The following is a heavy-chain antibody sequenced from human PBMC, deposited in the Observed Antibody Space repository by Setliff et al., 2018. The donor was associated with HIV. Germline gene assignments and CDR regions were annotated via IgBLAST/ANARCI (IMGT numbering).Heavy chain of an antibody. CDR3: ARDGTTFLAAMDV. D-gene: IGHD3-3*02. CDR2: ISTSGNFI. V-gene: IGHV3-21*01. J-gene: IGHJ6*03. CDR1: GFTFSAYS. Sequence: PGGSLRLPWAAAGFTFSAYSMNWVRQVPGKGLEWVSCISTSGNFIYYADSVKGRFTVSRDNARNSLYLQMNSLRADDTAVYYGARDGTTFLAAMDVWGKGTTVTVSS.